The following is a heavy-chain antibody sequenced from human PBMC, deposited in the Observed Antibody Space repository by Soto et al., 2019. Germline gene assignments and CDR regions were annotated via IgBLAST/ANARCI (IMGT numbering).Heavy chain of an antibody. D-gene: IGHD3-22*01. V-gene: IGHV1-3*01. CDR2: INAGNGNT. Sequence: QVQLVQSGAEVKKPGASVKVSCKASGYTFTSYAMHWVRQAPGQRLEWMGWINAGNGNTKYLQKFQGRVTITRDTSASTAYMELSSLISEDTAVYYCAASSGYYSYDYWGQGTLVTVSS. J-gene: IGHJ4*02. CDR1: GYTFTSYA. CDR3: AASSGYYSYDY.